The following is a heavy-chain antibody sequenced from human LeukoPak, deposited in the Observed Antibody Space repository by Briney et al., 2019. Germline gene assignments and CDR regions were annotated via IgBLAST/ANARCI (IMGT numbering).Heavy chain of an antibody. Sequence: GASVKVSCKASGYTFTGYYMHWVRQAPGQGLEWMGWINPNSGVTHYAQKFQGRVTMTSDTSISTAYMELSRLRSDDTAVYYCARALLSYSSSSFLFDYWGQGTLVTVSS. CDR2: INPNSGVT. J-gene: IGHJ4*02. V-gene: IGHV1-2*02. CDR1: GYTFTGYY. CDR3: ARALLSYSSSSFLFDY. D-gene: IGHD6-6*01.